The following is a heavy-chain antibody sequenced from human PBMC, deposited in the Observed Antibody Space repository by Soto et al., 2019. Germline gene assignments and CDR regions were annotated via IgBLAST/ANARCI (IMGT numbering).Heavy chain of an antibody. CDR3: ARDLSSATPDY. CDR1: GFTFSSYA. J-gene: IGHJ4*02. D-gene: IGHD5-12*01. V-gene: IGHV3-23*01. CDR2: ISGSGGST. Sequence: GGALRLSCAASGFTFSSYAMSWVRQAPGKGLEWVSAISGSGGSTYYADAVKGRFTISRDNAKNSLYLQMNSLRAEATAVYYCARDLSSATPDYWGQGTLVTVSS.